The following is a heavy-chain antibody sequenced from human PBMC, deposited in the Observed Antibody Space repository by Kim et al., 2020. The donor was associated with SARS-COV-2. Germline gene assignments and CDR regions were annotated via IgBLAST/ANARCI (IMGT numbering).Heavy chain of an antibody. D-gene: IGHD6-13*01. J-gene: IGHJ4*02. CDR1: AYSISSAYY. CDR2: ISHRGST. V-gene: IGHV4-38-2*02. CDR3: ARVAVAAAGYYFDY. Sequence: SETLSLTCTVSAYSISSAYYWGWIRQPPGKGLEWIGSISHRGSTYYNTSLKSRVTISVDTSKNQFSLKLTSVTAADTALYYCARVAVAAAGYYFDYWGQGTLVTVSS.